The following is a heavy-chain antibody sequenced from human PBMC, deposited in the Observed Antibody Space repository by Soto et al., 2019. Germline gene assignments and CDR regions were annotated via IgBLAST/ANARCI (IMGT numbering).Heavy chain of an antibody. CDR1: GYTFTSYG. CDR2: ISAYNGNT. D-gene: IGHD1-26*01. V-gene: IGHV1-18*01. Sequence: QVQLVQSGAEVKKPGASVKVSCKASGYTFTSYGISWVRQAPGQGLEWMGWISAYNGNTNYAQKHQGRANMTTDTTTTTAYTEVRTLRSDETTVYYCARDAAVGLFDYWGQGTLVTVSS. CDR3: ARDAAVGLFDY. J-gene: IGHJ4*02.